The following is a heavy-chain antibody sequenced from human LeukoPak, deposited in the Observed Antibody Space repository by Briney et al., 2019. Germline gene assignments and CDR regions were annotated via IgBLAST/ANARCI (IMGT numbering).Heavy chain of an antibody. Sequence: GGSLRLSCAASGFTFSDYYMSWIRQAPGKGLEWVANIKQDGSEKYYVDSVKGRFTISRDNAKNSLYLQMNSLRAEDTAVYYCARVDQYCSSTSCYPYFDYWGQGTLVTVSS. CDR1: GFTFSDYY. V-gene: IGHV3-7*01. J-gene: IGHJ4*02. D-gene: IGHD2-2*01. CDR2: IKQDGSEK. CDR3: ARVDQYCSSTSCYPYFDY.